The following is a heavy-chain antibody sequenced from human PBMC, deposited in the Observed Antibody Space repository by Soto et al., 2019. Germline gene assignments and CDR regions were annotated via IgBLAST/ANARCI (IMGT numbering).Heavy chain of an antibody. V-gene: IGHV5-51*01. D-gene: IGHD2-2*01. CDR3: ARRSRYAVGVYGMDV. CDR1: GYTFTDYW. CDR2: IYPGDSDT. J-gene: IGHJ6*02. Sequence: PGESLKISCKGSGYTFTDYWIGWVRQLPGKGLEWMGIIYPGDSDTRYSPSSQGQVTITADKSTSTAYLQWNTLKASDTAMYYCARRSRYAVGVYGMDVWGQGTTVTVSS.